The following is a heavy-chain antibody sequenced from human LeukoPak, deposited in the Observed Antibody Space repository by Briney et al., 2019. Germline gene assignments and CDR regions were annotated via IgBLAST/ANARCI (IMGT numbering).Heavy chain of an antibody. D-gene: IGHD4-17*01. CDR1: GGSISSYY. V-gene: IGHV4-59*01. CDR3: ARANSYYYGDLDY. J-gene: IGHJ4*02. CDR2: IYYSGST. Sequence: SETLSLTCSVSGGSISSYYWSWIRQPPGKGLEWIGYIYYSGSTNYIPSLKSRVTISVDTSNNQFSLNLSSVTAADTAVYYCARANSYYYGDLDYWGQGTLVTVSS.